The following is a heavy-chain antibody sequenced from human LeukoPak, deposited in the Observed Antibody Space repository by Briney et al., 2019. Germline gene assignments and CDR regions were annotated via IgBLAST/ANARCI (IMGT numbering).Heavy chain of an antibody. CDR1: GFTLGDYA. Sequence: GGSLRLSCTASGFTLGDYAMSWFRQAPGKGLEWVGFIRSKAYGGTTEYAASVKGRFTISRDDSKSIAYLQMNSLKTEDTAVYYCTREPVLRFLEVFDYWGQGTLVTVSS. V-gene: IGHV3-49*03. CDR3: TREPVLRFLEVFDY. CDR2: IRSKAYGGTT. D-gene: IGHD3-3*01. J-gene: IGHJ4*02.